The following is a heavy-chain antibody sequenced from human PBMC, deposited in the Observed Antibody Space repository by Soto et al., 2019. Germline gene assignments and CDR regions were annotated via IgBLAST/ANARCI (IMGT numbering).Heavy chain of an antibody. J-gene: IGHJ4*02. CDR2: IKQDGSDR. CDR3: AREANQCASD. V-gene: IGHV3-7*01. Sequence: EVQLVESGGGLVQPGGSLRLSCAASGFTLSNNWMSWVRQAPGKGLEWVANIKQDGSDRYYVHSVKGRFTISRDNAKNSLYLQMDSLRAEDTAVYYCAREANQCASDWGQGTLVTVSS. CDR1: GFTLSNNW.